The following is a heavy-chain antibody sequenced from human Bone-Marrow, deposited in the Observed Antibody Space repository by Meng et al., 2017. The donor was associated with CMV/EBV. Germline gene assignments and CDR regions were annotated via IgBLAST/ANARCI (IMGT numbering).Heavy chain of an antibody. Sequence: SVKVSCKASGGTFSSYAISWVRQAPGQGLEWMGGIIPIFGTANYAQKFQGRVTITTDESTSTAYMGLSSLRSEDTAVYYCARVFWGYSNYMGEGGYFDYWGQGTLVTVSS. J-gene: IGHJ4*02. D-gene: IGHD4-11*01. CDR2: IIPIFGTA. CDR1: GGTFSSYA. V-gene: IGHV1-69*05. CDR3: ARVFWGYSNYMGEGGYFDY.